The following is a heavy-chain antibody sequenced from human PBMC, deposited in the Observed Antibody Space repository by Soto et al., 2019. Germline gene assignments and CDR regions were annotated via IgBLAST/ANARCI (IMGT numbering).Heavy chain of an antibody. CDR2: IYYSGST. Sequence: QLQLLESGPGLVKASETLSLTCNVSGGSISTSRSYWAWIRQPPGKGLEWLANIYYSGSTYYNPSPASRVTVSVDTSKNEFSVKLRSVTAADTAVYYCARQPTTGDTDLWFDPWGQGTLVTVSS. J-gene: IGHJ5*02. D-gene: IGHD2-21*01. V-gene: IGHV4-39*01. CDR3: ARQPTTGDTDLWFDP. CDR1: GGSISTSRSY.